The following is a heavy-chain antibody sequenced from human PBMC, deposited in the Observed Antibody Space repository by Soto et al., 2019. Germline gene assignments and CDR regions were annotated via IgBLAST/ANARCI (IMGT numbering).Heavy chain of an antibody. CDR3: AKVRRRYSGYDYFEY. D-gene: IGHD5-12*01. Sequence: SLRLSCAASGFTFDDYAMHWVRQAPGKGLEWVSGISWNSGSIGYADSVKGRSTISRDNAKNSLYLQMNSLRAEDTALYYCAKVRRRYSGYDYFEYWGQGTLVTVSS. J-gene: IGHJ4*02. CDR2: ISWNSGSI. V-gene: IGHV3-9*01. CDR1: GFTFDDYA.